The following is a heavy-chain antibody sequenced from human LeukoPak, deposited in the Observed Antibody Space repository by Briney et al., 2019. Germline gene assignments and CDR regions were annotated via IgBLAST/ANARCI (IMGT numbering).Heavy chain of an antibody. J-gene: IGHJ3*02. Sequence: AGESLKISCKGSGYSFTSYWIGWVRQMPGKGLEWMGIIYPGDSDTRYSPSFQGQVTISADKSISTAYLQWSSLKASDTAMYYCARHKTRMTTVSTGAFDIWGQGTMVTVSS. D-gene: IGHD4-17*01. V-gene: IGHV5-51*01. CDR2: IYPGDSDT. CDR1: GYSFTSYW. CDR3: ARHKTRMTTVSTGAFDI.